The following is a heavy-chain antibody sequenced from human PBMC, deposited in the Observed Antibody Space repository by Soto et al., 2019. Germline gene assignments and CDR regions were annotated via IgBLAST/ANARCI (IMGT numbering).Heavy chain of an antibody. J-gene: IGHJ3*02. CDR2: IGGSGGTT. V-gene: IGHV3-23*01. Sequence: EVQLLESGGGSVQPGGSLRLSCADSGFTFTSYGMSWVRQAPGKGLEWVSAIGGSGGTTYYADSVKGRFTISRDTSKNTLYLQMNSLRGEDTAVYYCAKDGIAVTGPGTNAFDIWGQGTMVTVSS. CDR1: GFTFTSYG. D-gene: IGHD6-19*01. CDR3: AKDGIAVTGPGTNAFDI.